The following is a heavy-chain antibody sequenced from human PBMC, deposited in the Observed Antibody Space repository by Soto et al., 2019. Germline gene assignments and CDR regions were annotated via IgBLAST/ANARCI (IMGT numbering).Heavy chain of an antibody. CDR1: GGTFSSYA. J-gene: IGHJ4*02. CDR2: IIPIFGTA. D-gene: IGHD2-2*01. CDR3: ASTYSDCSSTSCYDPYPPLYY. Sequence: QVQLVQSGAEVKKPGSSVKVSCKASGGTFSSYAISWVRQAPGQGLEWMGGIIPIFGTANYAQKFQGRVTITADESTSTAYMELGSLTAEAAAVYYCASTYSDCSSTSCYDPYPPLYYWGQGTRVTVSS. V-gene: IGHV1-69*01.